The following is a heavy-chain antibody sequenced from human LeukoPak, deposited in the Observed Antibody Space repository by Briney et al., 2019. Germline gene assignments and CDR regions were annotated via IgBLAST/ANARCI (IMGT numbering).Heavy chain of an antibody. CDR1: GYSFTSYW. CDR2: IYPGDSDT. CDR3: ARASSSWFPYYYGMDV. V-gene: IGHV5-51*01. J-gene: IGHJ6*02. Sequence: GESLKISCKGSGYSFTSYWIGWVRQMPGKGLEWMGIIYPGDSDTRYSPSFQGQVTISADKSISTAYLQWSSLKASDTAMYYRARASSSWFPYYYGMDVWGQGTTVTVSS. D-gene: IGHD6-13*01.